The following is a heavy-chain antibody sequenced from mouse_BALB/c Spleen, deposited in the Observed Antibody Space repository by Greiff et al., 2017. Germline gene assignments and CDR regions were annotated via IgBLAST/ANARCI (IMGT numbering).Heavy chain of an antibody. CDR3: ARGVYGNSWFAY. CDR2: IYPGNVNT. D-gene: IGHD2-1*01. CDR1: GYTFTSYY. V-gene: IGHV1S56*01. Sequence: QVQLQQSGPGLVKPGASVRISCTASGYTFTSYYIHWVRQRPGQGLEWIGWIYPGNVNTKYNEKFKGKATLTADKSSSTAYMQLSSLTSEDSAVYFCARGVYGNSWFAYWGQGTLVTVSA. J-gene: IGHJ3*01.